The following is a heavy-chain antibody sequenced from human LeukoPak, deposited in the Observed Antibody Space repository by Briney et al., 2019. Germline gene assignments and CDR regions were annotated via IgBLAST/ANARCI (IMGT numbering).Heavy chain of an antibody. CDR2: IWYDGSNK. V-gene: IGHV3-33*01. CDR3: ARSLNIVVVVAAY. J-gene: IGHJ4*02. CDR1: GFTFSSYG. D-gene: IGHD2-15*01. Sequence: GGSLRLSCAASGFTFSSYGMHWVRQAPGKGLEWVAVIWYDGSNKYYADSVKGRFTISRDNSKNTLYLQMNRLGAEDTAVYYCARSLNIVVVVAAYWGQGTLVTVSS.